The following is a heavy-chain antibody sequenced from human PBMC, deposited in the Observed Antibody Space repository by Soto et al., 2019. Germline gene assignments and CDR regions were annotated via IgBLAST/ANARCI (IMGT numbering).Heavy chain of an antibody. V-gene: IGHV1-69*01. CDR3: ARDRDDYGSGNYYNSINF. D-gene: IGHD3-10*01. CDR1: GGIFTTYA. CDR2: IIPLVGTP. Sequence: QVQLVQSGAEVKKPGSSVKGSCKASGGIFTTYALSWLRQAPGQGREWMGGIIPLVGTPTYAQRFQGRVTITADESTSTAYMELSRLRSEDTAVYYCARDRDDYGSGNYYNSINFGGQGTLVTVSS. J-gene: IGHJ4*02.